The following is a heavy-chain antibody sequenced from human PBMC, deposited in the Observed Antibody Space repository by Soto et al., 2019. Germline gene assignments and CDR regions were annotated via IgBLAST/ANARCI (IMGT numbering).Heavy chain of an antibody. V-gene: IGHV2-5*02. CDR2: IYWDDDK. D-gene: IGHD3-9*01. CDR3: AHSPQTCSPWRYGY. J-gene: IGHJ4*02. CDR1: GFSLSTSGGG. Sequence: SGPTLVNPTQTLTLTCTFSGFSLSTSGGGVGWIRQPPGKALEWLALIYWDDDKIYSPSLKSRLTITKDTSKNQVVLTMTNMDPVDTATYYCAHSPQTCSPWRYGYWGQGTLVTVSS.